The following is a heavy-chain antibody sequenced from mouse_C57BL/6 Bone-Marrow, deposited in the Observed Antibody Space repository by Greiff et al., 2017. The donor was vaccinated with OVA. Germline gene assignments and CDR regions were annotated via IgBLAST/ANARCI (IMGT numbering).Heavy chain of an antibody. J-gene: IGHJ3*01. CDR1: GFTFSSYA. Sequence: EVKLMESGGGLVKPGGSLKLSCAASGFTFSSYAMSWVRQTPEKRLEWVATISDGGSYTYYPDNVKGRFTISRDNAKNNLYLQMSHLKSEDTAMYYCARLYAYWGQGTLVTVSA. CDR3: ARLYAY. V-gene: IGHV5-4*03. CDR2: ISDGGSYT.